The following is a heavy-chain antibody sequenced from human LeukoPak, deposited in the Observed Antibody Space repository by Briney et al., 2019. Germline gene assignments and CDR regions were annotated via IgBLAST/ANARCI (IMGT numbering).Heavy chain of an antibody. J-gene: IGHJ4*02. CDR3: AREGYYGSGSPPSLYFDY. Sequence: GGSLRLSCAASGFTFRNYVIHWVRQAPGKGLEWVAVTSSDLNVKLYADSVKGRFTISRDNSRSTLYLQMNSLRPEDTAIYYCAREGYYGSGSPPSLYFDYWGQGTLVTVSS. CDR2: TSSDLNVK. CDR1: GFTFRNYV. V-gene: IGHV3-30-3*01. D-gene: IGHD3-10*01.